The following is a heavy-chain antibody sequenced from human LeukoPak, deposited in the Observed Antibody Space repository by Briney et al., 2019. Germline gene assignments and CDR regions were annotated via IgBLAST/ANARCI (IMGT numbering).Heavy chain of an antibody. D-gene: IGHD3-3*01. Sequence: GALRLSCAASGFTFSDYYMSWIRQAPGKGLEWVSYISSSGSTIYYADSVKGRFTISRDNSKNTVYLQMNSLRAEDTAIYYCAKDVGFWNGYYHHFDYWGQGTLVTVSS. CDR1: GFTFSDYY. CDR2: ISSSGSTI. CDR3: AKDVGFWNGYYHHFDY. V-gene: IGHV3-11*01. J-gene: IGHJ4*02.